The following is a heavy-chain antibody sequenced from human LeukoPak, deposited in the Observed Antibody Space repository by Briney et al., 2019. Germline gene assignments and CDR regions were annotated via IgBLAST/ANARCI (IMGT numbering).Heavy chain of an antibody. CDR2: TSSTSDNL. V-gene: IGHV3-48*04. D-gene: IGHD5-12*01. CDR1: GFTFSTYN. Sequence: GGSLRLSCAASGFTFSTYNMIWVRQAPGKGLEWVSYTSSTSDNLYYADSVKGRFTISRDNAKNSLYLRMNGLGAEDTAVYYCARDRYSGYEFDYWGQGTLVTVSS. CDR3: ARDRYSGYEFDY. J-gene: IGHJ4*02.